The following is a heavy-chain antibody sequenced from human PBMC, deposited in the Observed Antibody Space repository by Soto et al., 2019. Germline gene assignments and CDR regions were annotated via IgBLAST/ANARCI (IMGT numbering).Heavy chain of an antibody. D-gene: IGHD6-19*01. J-gene: IGHJ6*02. CDR2: ASFDGSDT. CDR3: AICPSGSAFYYYGMDV. Sequence: QVQLVESGGGVVQPGRSLRLSCAVSGFIFRSYAMHWVRQAPGKGLEWVAVASFDGSDTYSSDSVKGRFTISRDNSKNMLYLQMNSLRAEDTAVYYCAICPSGSAFYYYGMDVWGQGTTVTVSS. CDR1: GFIFRSYA. V-gene: IGHV3-30-3*01.